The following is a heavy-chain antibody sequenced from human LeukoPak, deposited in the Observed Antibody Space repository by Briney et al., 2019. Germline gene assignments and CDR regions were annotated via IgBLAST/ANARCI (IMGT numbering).Heavy chain of an antibody. Sequence: PSETLSLTCTVSGGSISSGDYYWSWIRQPPGKGLEWIGYIYYSGSTYYNPSLKSRVTISVDTSKNQFSLKLSSVTAADTAVYYCVRVTCSSTSCTFDYWGQGTLVTVSS. CDR3: VRVTCSSTSCTFDY. J-gene: IGHJ4*02. V-gene: IGHV4-30-4*08. CDR1: GGSISSGDYY. D-gene: IGHD2-2*01. CDR2: IYYSGST.